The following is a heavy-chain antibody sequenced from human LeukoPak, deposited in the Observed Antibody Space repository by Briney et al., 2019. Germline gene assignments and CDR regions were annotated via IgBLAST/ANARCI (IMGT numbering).Heavy chain of an antibody. V-gene: IGHV1-18*01. CDR3: AGDRTMIVLYYMDV. CDR2: ISAYNGNT. Sequence: ASVKVSCKTSGYTFTSYGISWVRQAPGQGLEWMGWISAYNGNTNYAQKLQGRVTMTTDTSTSTAYMELRSLRSDDTAVYYCAGDRTMIVLYYMDVWGKATTVTISS. J-gene: IGHJ6*03. D-gene: IGHD3-22*01. CDR1: GYTFTSYG.